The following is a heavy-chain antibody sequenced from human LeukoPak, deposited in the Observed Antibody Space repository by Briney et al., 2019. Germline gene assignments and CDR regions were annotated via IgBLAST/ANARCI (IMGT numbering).Heavy chain of an antibody. V-gene: IGHV4-31*11. Sequence: PSETLSLTCDVSGGSISSGGYYWSWIRQHPGKGLEWIGYIYYSGSTYYNPSLKSRVTISVDTSKNQFSLKLSSVTAADTAVYYCARDRSTGGSGSYYNSLVPYGMDVWGQGTTVTVSS. CDR2: IYYSGST. J-gene: IGHJ6*02. CDR1: GGSISSGGYY. CDR3: ARDRSTGGSGSYYNSLVPYGMDV. D-gene: IGHD3-10*01.